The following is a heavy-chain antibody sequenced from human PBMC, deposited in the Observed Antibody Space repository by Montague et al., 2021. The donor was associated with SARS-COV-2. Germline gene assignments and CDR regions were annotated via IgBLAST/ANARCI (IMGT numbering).Heavy chain of an antibody. Sequence: SETLSLTCTASGGSVNSGGYYWSWIRQPPGKGLEWIGNIYYSGTTNYNPSLKSRVTISVDTSKNQFSLKLSSVTAADTAVYYCARDRTADDYDDYGTAGYSYYYGMDVWGQGTTVTVSS. CDR1: GGSVNSGGYY. J-gene: IGHJ6*02. D-gene: IGHD4-17*01. CDR3: ARDRTADDYDDYGTAGYSYYYGMDV. CDR2: IYYSGTT. V-gene: IGHV4-61*08.